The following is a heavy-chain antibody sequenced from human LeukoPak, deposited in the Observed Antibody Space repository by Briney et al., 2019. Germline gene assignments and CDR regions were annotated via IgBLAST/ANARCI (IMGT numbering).Heavy chain of an antibody. J-gene: IGHJ6*03. CDR2: IYYSGST. CDR3: ASHSSWPDPYYYYYMDV. V-gene: IGHV4-39*07. CDR1: GGSISSSSYY. Sequence: PSETLSLTCTVSGGSISSSSYYWGWIRQPPGKGLEWIGSIYYSGSTYYNPSLKSRVTMSVDTSKNQFSLKLSSVTAADTAVYYCASHSSWPDPYYYYYMDVWGKGTTVTVSS. D-gene: IGHD6-13*01.